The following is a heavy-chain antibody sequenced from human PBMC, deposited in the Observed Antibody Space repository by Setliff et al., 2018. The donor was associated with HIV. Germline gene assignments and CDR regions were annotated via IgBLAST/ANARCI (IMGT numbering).Heavy chain of an antibody. J-gene: IGHJ4*02. CDR3: AREDPPADFHFWSGRLAD. CDR2: IKQDGSEK. CDR1: GFTVSSNY. Sequence: GGSLRLSCAASGFTVSSNYMSWVRQAPGKGLEWVANIKQDGSEKYYVDSVKGRFTISRDNAKNSLYLQMNSLRAEDTAVYYCAREDPPADFHFWSGRLADWGQGGLVTVSS. D-gene: IGHD3-3*02. V-gene: IGHV3-7*01.